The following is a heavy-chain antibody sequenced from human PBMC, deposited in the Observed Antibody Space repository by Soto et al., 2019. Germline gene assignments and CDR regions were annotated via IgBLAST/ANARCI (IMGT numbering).Heavy chain of an antibody. CDR1: GGTFSSYA. CDR2: IIPIFGTA. Sequence: QVQLVQSGAEVKKPGSSVKVSCKSSGGTFSSYAISWVRQAPGQGLEWMGGIIPIFGTANYAQKFQGRVTITADESTSTAYMELSSLRSEDTPVYYCARGEYCGGDCYPFDYWGQGTLVTVSS. J-gene: IGHJ4*02. V-gene: IGHV1-69*12. D-gene: IGHD2-21*02. CDR3: ARGEYCGGDCYPFDY.